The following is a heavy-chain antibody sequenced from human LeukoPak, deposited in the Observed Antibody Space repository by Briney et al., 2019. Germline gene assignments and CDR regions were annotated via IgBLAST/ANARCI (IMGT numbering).Heavy chain of an antibody. CDR1: GGSISRGGYY. J-gene: IGHJ4*02. Sequence: PSETLSLTCTVSGGSISRGGYYWSSIRQPPGKGLEWIGYIYHSGSTYYNPSLKSRVTISVNRTKNQFSLKLSSVTAADTAVYYCARGGYCSSTSCYPFDYWGQGTLVTVSS. CDR2: IYHSGST. D-gene: IGHD2-2*01. CDR3: ARGGYCSSTSCYPFDY. V-gene: IGHV4-30-2*01.